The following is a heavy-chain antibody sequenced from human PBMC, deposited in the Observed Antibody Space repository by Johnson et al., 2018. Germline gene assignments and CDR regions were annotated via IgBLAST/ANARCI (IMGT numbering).Heavy chain of an antibody. J-gene: IGHJ3*02. CDR2: ISGSGGST. V-gene: IGHV3-23*01. CDR1: GFTFSSYA. Sequence: VQLQESGGGLVQPGGSLRLSCAASGFTFSSYAMSWVRQAPGKGLEWVSVISGSGGSTYYADSVKGRFTISRDNSKNTLYLQMNSLRAEDPAVYYCAKDTYYYDSSDDAFDIWGQGTMVTVSS. CDR3: AKDTYYYDSSDDAFDI. D-gene: IGHD3-22*01.